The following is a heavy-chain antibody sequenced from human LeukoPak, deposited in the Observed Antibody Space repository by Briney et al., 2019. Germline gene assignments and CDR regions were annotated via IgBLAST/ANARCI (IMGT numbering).Heavy chain of an antibody. Sequence: GGSLRLSCAASGFTFSSYGMHWVRQAPGKGLEWVAVISYDGSNKYYADSVKGRFTVSRDNAKTSLYLQMNSLRAEDTAVYYCARDLSGVTGYTYGRGIDYWGQGTLVTVSS. CDR2: ISYDGSNK. V-gene: IGHV3-30*03. CDR3: ARDLSGVTGYTYGRGIDY. CDR1: GFTFSSYG. J-gene: IGHJ4*02. D-gene: IGHD5-18*01.